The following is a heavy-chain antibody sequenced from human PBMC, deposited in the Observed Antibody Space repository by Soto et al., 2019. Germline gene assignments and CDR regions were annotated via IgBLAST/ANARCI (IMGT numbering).Heavy chain of an antibody. CDR3: ARAPSP. J-gene: IGHJ5*02. Sequence: SETLSLTCAVSGGSISSGGYSWSWVRQPPGKGLEWIGYIYHSGSTYYNPSLKSRVTISVDRSKNQFSLKLSSVTAANRAVYYCARAPSPGGQGTLVT. V-gene: IGHV4-30-2*01. CDR2: IYHSGST. CDR1: GGSISSGGYS.